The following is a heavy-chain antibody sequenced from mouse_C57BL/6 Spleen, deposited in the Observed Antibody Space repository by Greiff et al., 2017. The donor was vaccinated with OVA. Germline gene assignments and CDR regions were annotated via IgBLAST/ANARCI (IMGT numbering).Heavy chain of an antibody. Sequence: EVQVVESGPELVKPGASVKISCKASGYSFTGYYMNWVKQSPEKSLEWIGEINPSTGGTTYNQKFKAKATLTVDKSSSTAYMQLKSLTSEDSAVYYCARWGTTVADYWGQGTTLTVSS. CDR3: ARWGTTVADY. CDR2: INPSTGGT. D-gene: IGHD1-1*01. J-gene: IGHJ2*01. CDR1: GYSFTGYY. V-gene: IGHV1-42*01.